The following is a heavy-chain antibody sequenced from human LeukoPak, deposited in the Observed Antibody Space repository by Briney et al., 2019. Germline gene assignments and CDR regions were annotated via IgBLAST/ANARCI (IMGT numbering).Heavy chain of an antibody. CDR1: GGSFSGFY. Sequence: PSETLSLTCAVYGGSFSGFYWSWIRQPPGKGLEWIGEINHSGSTSHNPSLKSRLTISVDTSKNQFSLKLSSVTVADTAVYYCARNSQWRLGHDAVDMWGQGTMVTVSS. J-gene: IGHJ3*02. CDR3: ARNSQWRLGHDAVDM. CDR2: INHSGST. V-gene: IGHV4-34*01. D-gene: IGHD2-21*02.